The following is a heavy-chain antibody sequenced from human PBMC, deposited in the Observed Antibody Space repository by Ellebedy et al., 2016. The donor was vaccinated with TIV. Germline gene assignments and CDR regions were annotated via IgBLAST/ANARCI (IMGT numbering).Heavy chain of an antibody. Sequence: GESLRLSCAASGFTFSSFAMHWVRQAPGKGLEWLSVISGGGDSTYHADSVKGRFTITRDNSKNTLYLQMDRLRAEDTAVYYCAKGTSSGFNYDRVGSEYWGQGALVTVSS. CDR3: AKGTSSGFNYDRVGSEY. J-gene: IGHJ4*02. CDR1: GFTFSSFA. CDR2: ISGGGDST. D-gene: IGHD3-22*01. V-gene: IGHV3-23*01.